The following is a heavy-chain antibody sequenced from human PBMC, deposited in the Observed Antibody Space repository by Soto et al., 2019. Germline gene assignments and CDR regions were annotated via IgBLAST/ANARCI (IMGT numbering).Heavy chain of an antibody. J-gene: IGHJ4*02. Sequence: QVQLVESGGGVVQPGRSLRLSCAASGFTFSSYGMHWVRQAPGKGLEWVAVIWYDGSNKYYADSVKGRFTISRDNSKNTLYLQMNSLRAEDTAVYYCARGAHEGYCTNGVCYTAAWTDYWGQGTLVTVSS. CDR2: IWYDGSNK. CDR3: ARGAHEGYCTNGVCYTAAWTDY. V-gene: IGHV3-33*01. D-gene: IGHD2-8*01. CDR1: GFTFSSYG.